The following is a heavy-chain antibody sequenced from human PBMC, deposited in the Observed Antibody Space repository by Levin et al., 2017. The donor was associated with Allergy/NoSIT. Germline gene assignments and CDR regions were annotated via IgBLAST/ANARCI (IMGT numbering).Heavy chain of an antibody. CDR3: AVFSFRYGTFDI. CDR2: ISHREST. CDR1: GGSFIGYY. D-gene: IGHD4-17*01. J-gene: IGHJ3*02. V-gene: IGHV4-34*01. Sequence: KASETLSLTCAVYGGSFIGYYWSWIRQSPGKGLEWIGEISHRESTTYNPSLKSRVIISLETSGNQFSLRLDSVTAADTAVYYCAVFSFRYGTFDIWGQGTMVTVSS.